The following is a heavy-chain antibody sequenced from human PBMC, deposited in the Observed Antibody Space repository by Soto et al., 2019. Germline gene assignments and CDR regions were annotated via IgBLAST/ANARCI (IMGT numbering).Heavy chain of an antibody. V-gene: IGHV1-69*13. CDR1: GGTFSSYA. J-gene: IGHJ4*02. Sequence: SVKVSCKASGGTFSSYAISWVRQAPGQGLEWMGGIIPIFGTANYAQKFQGRVTITADESTSTAYMELSSLRSEDTAVYYCAREAGYSGGWHSLYYFDYWGQGTLVTVSS. CDR3: AREAGYSGGWHSLYYFDY. D-gene: IGHD6-19*01. CDR2: IIPIFGTA.